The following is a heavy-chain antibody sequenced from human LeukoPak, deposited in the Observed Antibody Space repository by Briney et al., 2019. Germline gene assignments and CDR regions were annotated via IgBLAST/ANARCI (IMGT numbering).Heavy chain of an antibody. CDR1: GYTFTTYG. CDR2: LDNNGDNT. Sequence: GGSLRLSCVGSGYTFTTYGMSWVRQAPGKGLEWVSGLDNNGDNTYYADSVKGRFTISRDNSKNTVFLHMDSLRGGDTALYYCAGRKGSPGLDIWGLGTMVTVSS. J-gene: IGHJ3*02. V-gene: IGHV3-23*01. D-gene: IGHD3-10*01. CDR3: AGRKGSPGLDI.